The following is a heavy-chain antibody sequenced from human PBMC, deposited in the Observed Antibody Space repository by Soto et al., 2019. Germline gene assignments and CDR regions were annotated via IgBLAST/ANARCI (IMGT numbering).Heavy chain of an antibody. D-gene: IGHD3-10*01. CDR3: ARVLCFGNVVHKYYDVLDV. J-gene: IGHJ6*02. CDR2: ISYDGSNE. Sequence: QVQLVESGGSVVQPGRSLRLSCAASGFTFSGYALHWVRQAPGKGLEWVAVISYDGSNELYADSVKGRFTISRDNSNNTRYLQMHSLRAEDTGVYYCARVLCFGNVVHKYYDVLDVWGQGTTVTVSS. V-gene: IGHV3-30-3*01. CDR1: GFTFSGYA.